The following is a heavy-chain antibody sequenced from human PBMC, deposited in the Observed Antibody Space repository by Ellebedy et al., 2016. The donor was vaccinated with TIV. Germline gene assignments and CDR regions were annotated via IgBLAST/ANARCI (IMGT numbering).Heavy chain of an antibody. CDR3: ARDSSHGAAADGGHDAFDI. J-gene: IGHJ3*02. D-gene: IGHD6-13*01. V-gene: IGHV1-18*04. CDR1: GYTFTGYY. CDR2: ISAYNGNT. Sequence: ASVKVSXXASGYTFTGYYMHWVRQAPGQGLEWMGWISAYNGNTNYAQKLHGRVTMTTDTIMNIAYMELRSLRSDDTAIYYCARDSSHGAAADGGHDAFDIWGQGTMVTVS.